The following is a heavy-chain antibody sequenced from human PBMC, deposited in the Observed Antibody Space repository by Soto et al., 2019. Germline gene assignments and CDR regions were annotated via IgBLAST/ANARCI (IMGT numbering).Heavy chain of an antibody. Sequence: QVHLQESGPGLVKPSGTLSLTCTVSGASISAGHWWSWVRQSPGKGLEWIGEIYQTGTTDYNPSRKSRVFISVDNSKNQFSLNLRSVTAADTALYYCARDRGTTMTGDAFDVWGRGTMVTVSS. J-gene: IGHJ3*01. CDR2: IYQTGTT. CDR1: GASISAGHW. V-gene: IGHV4-4*02. CDR3: ARDRGTTMTGDAFDV. D-gene: IGHD3-16*01.